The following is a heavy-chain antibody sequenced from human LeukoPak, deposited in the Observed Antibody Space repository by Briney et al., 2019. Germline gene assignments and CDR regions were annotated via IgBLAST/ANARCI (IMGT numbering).Heavy chain of an antibody. CDR2: ISGSGDST. CDR3: AKGRSASSYSSIHY. CDR1: GFTFNTSA. Sequence: GGSLRLSCAASGFTFNTSAMTWVPQAPGKGLEWVSVISGSGDSTYYADSVKGRFTISRDISKNTLYLQMNSLRAEDTAVYYCAKGRSASSYSSIHYWGQGSLVTVSS. V-gene: IGHV3-23*01. D-gene: IGHD2-2*01. J-gene: IGHJ4*02.